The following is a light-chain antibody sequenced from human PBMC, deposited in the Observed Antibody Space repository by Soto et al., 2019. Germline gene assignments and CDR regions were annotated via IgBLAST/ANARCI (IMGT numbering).Light chain of an antibody. CDR3: QQYNNWPLT. V-gene: IGKV3-15*01. J-gene: IGKJ4*01. CDR1: QSVNSN. CDR2: GAS. Sequence: EIAMTQSPATLSVSPGERATLSCRASQSVNSNLAWYQQKPGQAPRLLIHGASTRATGIPARFSGSGSGTEFTVTISSLQSEDFAVYYCQQYNNWPLTFGGGTKVEIK.